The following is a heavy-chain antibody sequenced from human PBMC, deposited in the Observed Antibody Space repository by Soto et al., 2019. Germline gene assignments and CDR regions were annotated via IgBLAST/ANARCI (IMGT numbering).Heavy chain of an antibody. Sequence: GALRLSCAASVFTFSNAWMSWVRQAPGKGLEWVGRIKSKTDGGTTDYAAPVKGRFTISRDDSKNTLYLQMNSLKTEDTAVYYCTTCGYSYGLRDFDYWGQGTLVTVSS. CDR3: TTCGYSYGLRDFDY. CDR2: IKSKTDGGTT. D-gene: IGHD5-18*01. CDR1: VFTFSNAW. V-gene: IGHV3-15*01. J-gene: IGHJ4*02.